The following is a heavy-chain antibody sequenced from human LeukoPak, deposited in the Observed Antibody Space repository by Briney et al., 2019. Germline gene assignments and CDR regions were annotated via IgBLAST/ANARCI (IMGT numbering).Heavy chain of an antibody. CDR1: GFTFSSYG. CDR2: ISYDGSNK. V-gene: IGHV3-30*18. CDR3: VKGDLLLWFGELYGMDV. D-gene: IGHD3-10*01. Sequence: GRSLRLSCAASGFTFSSYGMHWVRQAPGKGLEWVAVISYDGSNKYYADSVKGRFTISRDNSKNTLYLQMNSLRAEDTAVYYCVKGDLLLWFGELYGMDVWGQGTTVTVSS. J-gene: IGHJ6*02.